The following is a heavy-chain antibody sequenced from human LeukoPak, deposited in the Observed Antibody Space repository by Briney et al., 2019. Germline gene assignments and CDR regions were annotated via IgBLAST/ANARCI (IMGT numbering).Heavy chain of an antibody. CDR2: ISSHNGYT. CDR1: GYTFISYG. V-gene: IGHV1-18*01. CDR3: ARRRAVAGVNWFDP. D-gene: IGHD6-19*01. Sequence: ASVKVSCKASGYTFISYGISWVRQAPGQGLEWMGWISSHNGYTKYAQKFQGRVTMTTDTSMSTAYMELGSLRSDDTAVYYCARRRAVAGVNWFDPWGPGTLVTVSS. J-gene: IGHJ5*02.